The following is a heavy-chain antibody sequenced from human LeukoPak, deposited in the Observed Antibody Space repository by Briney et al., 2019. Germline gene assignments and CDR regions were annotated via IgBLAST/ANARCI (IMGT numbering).Heavy chain of an antibody. CDR1: GYSISSGYH. Sequence: SETLSLTCAVSGYSISSGYHWGWIRQPPGKGLEWIGNIYRSGITYHNPSLKSRVTMSVDTSKNQFSLKLTSVTAADTAVYYCARINWNPDFWGQGTLVTVSS. CDR2: IYRSGIT. J-gene: IGHJ4*02. D-gene: IGHD1-20*01. CDR3: ARINWNPDF. V-gene: IGHV4-38-2*01.